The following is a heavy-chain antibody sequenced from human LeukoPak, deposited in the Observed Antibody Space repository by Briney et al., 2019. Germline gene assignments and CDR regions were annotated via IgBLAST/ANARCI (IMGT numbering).Heavy chain of an antibody. CDR2: IYYSGST. V-gene: IGHV4-31*03. CDR1: GGSISSGGYY. D-gene: IGHD3-10*01. Sequence: PSETLSLTCTVSGGSISSGGYYWSWTRQHPGKGLEWIGYIYYSGSTYYNPSLKSRVTISVDTSKNQFSLKLSSVTAADTAVYYCARVTMVRGVVMYYGMDVWGQGTTVTVSS. CDR3: ARVTMVRGVVMYYGMDV. J-gene: IGHJ6*02.